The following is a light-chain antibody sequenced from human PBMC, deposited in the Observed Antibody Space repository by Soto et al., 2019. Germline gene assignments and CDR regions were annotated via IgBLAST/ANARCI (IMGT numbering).Light chain of an antibody. V-gene: IGKV3-11*01. CDR3: QQRSNWPLT. CDR2: GAS. CDR1: QSVSNNY. J-gene: IGKJ4*01. Sequence: EIVLTQSPGTLSLSPGERATLSCRASQSVSNNYLAWYQQKPGQAPRLLIYGASNRATNIPARFSGSGSGTDFTLTISSLEPEDFAVYYCQQRSNWPLTFGGGTKVDIK.